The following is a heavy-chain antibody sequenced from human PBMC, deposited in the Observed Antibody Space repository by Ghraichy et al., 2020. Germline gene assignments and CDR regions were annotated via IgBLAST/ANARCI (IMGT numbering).Heavy chain of an antibody. D-gene: IGHD3-10*01. CDR2: LSGTGQST. V-gene: IGHV3-23*01. J-gene: IGHJ4*01. CDR1: GFTFGNHA. CDR3: ATVLYSSTSYASRVED. Sequence: GGSLRLSCAASGFTFGNHAMSWVRQAPGKGLEWVAALSGTGQSTYYADSVKGRFTISRDNSKNTLFLQMSGVRPEDTATSYCATVLYSSTSYASRVEDWGQGSHVIVSS.